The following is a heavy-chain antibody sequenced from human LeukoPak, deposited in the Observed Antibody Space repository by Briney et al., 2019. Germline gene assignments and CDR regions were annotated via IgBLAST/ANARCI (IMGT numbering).Heavy chain of an antibody. J-gene: IGHJ4*02. CDR2: IKQDGSEK. V-gene: IGHV3-7*03. D-gene: IGHD1-14*01. CDR3: ARGIKDLFDY. CDR1: GFNVSSNY. Sequence: GGSLRLSCAVSGFNVSSNYMNWVRQAPGKGLEWVANIKQDGSEKYYVDSVKGRFTISRDNAKNSLYLQMNSLRAEDTAVYYCARGIKDLFDYWGQGTLVTVSS.